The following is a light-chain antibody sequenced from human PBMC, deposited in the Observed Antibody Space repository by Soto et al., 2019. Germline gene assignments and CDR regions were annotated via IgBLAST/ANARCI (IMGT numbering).Light chain of an antibody. V-gene: IGLV2-11*01. J-gene: IGLJ1*01. Sequence: QSALTQPRSVSGSPGQSVTISCTGTSSDVGGYNYVSWYQQHPGKAPKLMIYDVSKRPSGVPDRFSGSKSGNTASLTISGLQAEDEDDYYCCSYAGSYTFFYVFGTGTKLTVL. CDR2: DVS. CDR3: CSYAGSYTFFYV. CDR1: SSDVGGYNY.